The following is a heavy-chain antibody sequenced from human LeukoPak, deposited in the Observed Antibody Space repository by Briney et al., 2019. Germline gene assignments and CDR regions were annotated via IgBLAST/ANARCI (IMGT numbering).Heavy chain of an antibody. CDR1: GFTFTNAW. Sequence: SGGSLRLSCAASGFTFTNAWMNWVRQAPGKGLEWVGRIKSNSEGGTADYAAPVEGRFTISRHDSESTVYLQMNSLKTEDTAVYYCTTDRDALRYWGQGTPVTVSS. J-gene: IGHJ4*02. CDR3: TTDRDALRY. V-gene: IGHV3-15*07. CDR2: IKSNSEGGTA. D-gene: IGHD2-21*02.